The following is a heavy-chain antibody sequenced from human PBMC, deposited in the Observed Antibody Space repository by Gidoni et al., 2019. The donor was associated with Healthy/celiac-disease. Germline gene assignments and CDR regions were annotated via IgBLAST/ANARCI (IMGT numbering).Heavy chain of an antibody. V-gene: IGHV3-21*01. J-gene: IGHJ4*02. CDR1: GFTFSSYS. CDR3: ARERDDILTGPFDY. D-gene: IGHD3-9*01. CDR2: ISSSSSYI. Sequence: EVQMVESGGGLVKPGGSLRLSCAASGFTFSSYSMTWVRQAPGKGLEWVSSISSSSSYIYYADSVEGRFTISRDNAKNAMYLQMNSLRAEDTAVYYCARERDDILTGPFDYWGQGTLVTVSS.